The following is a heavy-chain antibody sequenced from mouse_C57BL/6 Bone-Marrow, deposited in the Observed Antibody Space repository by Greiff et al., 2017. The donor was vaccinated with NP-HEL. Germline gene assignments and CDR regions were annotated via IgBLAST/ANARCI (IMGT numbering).Heavy chain of an antibody. D-gene: IGHD1-1*01. CDR1: GYTFTSYW. CDR2: IDPSDSYT. CDR3: ARTYGSSIAC. V-gene: IGHV1-50*01. J-gene: IGHJ3*01. Sequence: QVQLQQPGAELVKPGASVKLSCKASGYTFTSYWMQWVKQRPGQGLEWIGEIDPSDSYTNYNQKFKGKATLTVDTSSSTAYMQLSSLTSEDSAVYYCARTYGSSIACWGHGTLVTVSA.